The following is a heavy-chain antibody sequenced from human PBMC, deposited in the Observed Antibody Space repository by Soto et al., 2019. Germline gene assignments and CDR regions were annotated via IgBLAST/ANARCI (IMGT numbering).Heavy chain of an antibody. Sequence: QVQLVQSGAEVKKPGASVKVSCKASGYSFNSYGISWVRQAPGQGPEWMGWISAYNGNTNYAQNLQGRVTMTTDTSTSTAYMELRSLRSDDTAVYYCARDKWISRPTLDAFQHWGQGTLVTVSS. CDR2: ISAYNGNT. D-gene: IGHD5-12*01. J-gene: IGHJ1*01. V-gene: IGHV1-18*01. CDR3: ARDKWISRPTLDAFQH. CDR1: GYSFNSYG.